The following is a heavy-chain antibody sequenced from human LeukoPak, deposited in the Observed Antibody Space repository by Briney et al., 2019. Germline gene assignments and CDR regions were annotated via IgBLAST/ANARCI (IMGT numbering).Heavy chain of an antibody. CDR1: GFTFPVYG. CDR2: VDLNGGST. V-gene: IGHV3-20*04. Sequence: GSLRLSCAASGFTFPVYGMSWVRLAPGKGLEWVSGVDLNGGSTHYADSVKGRFTISRGNAKNSLYLQMNTLRAEDTALYYCARLFNFYGSGTYYPFDSWGQGALVTVSS. CDR3: ARLFNFYGSGTYYPFDS. D-gene: IGHD3-10*01. J-gene: IGHJ4*02.